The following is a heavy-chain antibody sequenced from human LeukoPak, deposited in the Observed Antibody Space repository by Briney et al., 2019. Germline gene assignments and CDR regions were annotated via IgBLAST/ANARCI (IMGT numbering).Heavy chain of an antibody. D-gene: IGHD3-10*01. CDR2: MDPNSGNT. CDR3: ARANYYGSGKKDLDY. Sequence: ASVKVSCKASGYTFTTYDINWVRQATGQGLEWMGWMDPNSGNTGYAQKFQGRVTMTRNTSMSTAYMELNSLRSEDTAVYYCARANYYGSGKKDLDYWGQGTLVTVSS. CDR1: GYTFTTYD. J-gene: IGHJ4*02. V-gene: IGHV1-8*01.